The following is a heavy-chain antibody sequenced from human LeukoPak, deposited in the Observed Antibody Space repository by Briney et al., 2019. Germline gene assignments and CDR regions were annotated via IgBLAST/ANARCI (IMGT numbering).Heavy chain of an antibody. CDR1: GYSFSSYW. CDR3: ARLRPQDAFDI. J-gene: IGHJ3*02. V-gene: IGHV5-51*01. Sequence: GESLKISCKGSGYSFSSYWIGWVRQMPGKGLEWMGIIYPGDSDTTYSPSFQGQVTTSVDKSISTAYLQWNSLKASDTAMYYCARLRPQDAFDIWGQGTMVSVSS. CDR2: IYPGDSDT.